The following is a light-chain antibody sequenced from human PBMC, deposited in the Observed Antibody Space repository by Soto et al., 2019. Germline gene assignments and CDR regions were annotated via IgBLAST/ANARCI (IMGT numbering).Light chain of an antibody. CDR2: ATS. Sequence: EIVFTPSPGTLSFFPGEKATPSFRARPIISGTHLAWYQHRPGQAPRPLIYATSNRATGVPDRFSGSGSGTDFTLTISRPEPEDFAVYFCRQYDSSPPMYTFGQGTKVDIK. CDR1: PIISGTH. CDR3: RQYDSSPPMYT. V-gene: IGKV3-20*01. J-gene: IGKJ2*01.